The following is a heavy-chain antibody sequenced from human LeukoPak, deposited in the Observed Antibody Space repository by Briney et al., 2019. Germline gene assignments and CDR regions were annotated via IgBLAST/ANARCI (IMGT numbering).Heavy chain of an antibody. CDR1: GFTFSSYG. V-gene: IGHV3-30*02. J-gene: IGHJ4*02. CDR2: IRYDGSNK. CDR3: AKREWFGELLPSFDY. D-gene: IGHD3-10*01. Sequence: PGGSLRLSCAASGFTFSSYGMHWVRQAPGKWLEWVAFIRYDGSNKYYADSVKGRFTISRDNSKNTLYLQMNSLRAEDTAVYYCAKREWFGELLPSFDYWGQGTLVTVSS.